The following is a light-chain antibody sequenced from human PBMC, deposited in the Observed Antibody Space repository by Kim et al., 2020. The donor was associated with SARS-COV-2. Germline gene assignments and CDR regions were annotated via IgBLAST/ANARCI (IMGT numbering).Light chain of an antibody. Sequence: SPGEGTTRSGRASQTITSNLAWYQHTPGKAPRLLIYGASTRATGVQARFSGSGSGTEFTLTISSLQSEDSALYYCQQYHDWPPITFGQGTRLEIK. V-gene: IGKV3-15*01. CDR3: QQYHDWPPIT. CDR2: GAS. CDR1: QTITSN. J-gene: IGKJ5*01.